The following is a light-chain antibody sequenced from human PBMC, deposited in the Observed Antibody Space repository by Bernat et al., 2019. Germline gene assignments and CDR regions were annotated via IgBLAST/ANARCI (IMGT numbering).Light chain of an antibody. J-gene: IGKJ2*01. CDR2: GAS. CDR3: HHNGRAPHT. CDR1: QSVTSNY. V-gene: IGKV3-20*01. Sequence: EIVLTQSPGTLSLSPGQRATLSCRASQSVTSNYLAWYQQKPGQAPRLLIYGASIRATGIPDRFSGGGSGTDFNLTVSRLEPEDFAVYYCHHNGRAPHTFGQGTRVEIK.